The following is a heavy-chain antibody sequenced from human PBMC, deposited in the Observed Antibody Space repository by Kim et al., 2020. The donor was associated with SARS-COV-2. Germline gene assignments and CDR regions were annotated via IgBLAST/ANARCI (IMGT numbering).Heavy chain of an antibody. D-gene: IGHD6-13*01. V-gene: IGHV3-48*03. Sequence: GGSLRLSCAASEFTFSTYEMSWVRQAPGKGLEWVSYISSSGGSIYYADSVQGRFTISRDNAKNSLFLQMNSLRAEDTAVYYCARDRIATSGKDAFDIWG. J-gene: IGHJ3*02. CDR1: EFTFSTYE. CDR3: ARDRIATSGKDAFDI. CDR2: ISSSGGSI.